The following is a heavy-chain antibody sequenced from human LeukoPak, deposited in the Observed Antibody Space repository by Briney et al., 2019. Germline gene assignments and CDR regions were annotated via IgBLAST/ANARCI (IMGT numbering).Heavy chain of an antibody. Sequence: SETLSLTCTVSGGSISSGGYYWSWIRQPPGKGLEWIGYIYHSGSTYYNPSLKSRVTISVDRSKNQFSLKLSSVTAADTAVYYCAREGSTSHHLRFDIWGQGTMVTVSS. D-gene: IGHD2-2*01. CDR2: IYHSGST. CDR3: AREGSTSHHLRFDI. V-gene: IGHV4-30-2*01. J-gene: IGHJ3*02. CDR1: GGSISSGGYY.